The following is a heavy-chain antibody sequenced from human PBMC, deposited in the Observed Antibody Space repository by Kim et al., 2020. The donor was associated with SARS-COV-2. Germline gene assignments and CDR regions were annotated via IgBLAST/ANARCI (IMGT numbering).Heavy chain of an antibody. Sequence: SVKVSCKASGGTFSSYAISWVRQAPGQGLEWMGGIIPIFGTANYAQKFQGRVTITADESTSTAYMELSSLRSEDTAVYYCARGIPGGWYFDLWGRGTLVTVSS. D-gene: IGHD3-10*01. CDR1: GGTFSSYA. V-gene: IGHV1-69*13. CDR2: IIPIFGTA. CDR3: ARGIPGGWYFDL. J-gene: IGHJ2*01.